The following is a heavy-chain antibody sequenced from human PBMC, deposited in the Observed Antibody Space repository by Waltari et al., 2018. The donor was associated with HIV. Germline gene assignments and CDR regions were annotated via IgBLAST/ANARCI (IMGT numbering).Heavy chain of an antibody. CDR3: ARARLIHWTGPFDY. Sequence: QVQLVESGGGLVKSGGSLRLSCSAPGSPFRDYKLSWIRQAPGKGLEWVSYISSSGRTIDYADSVKGRFTISRDNAKNSLYLQMNSLRAEDTAVYYCARARLIHWTGPFDYWGQGTLVTVSS. CDR2: ISSSGRTI. D-gene: IGHD3-16*01. V-gene: IGHV3-11*01. CDR1: GSPFRDYK. J-gene: IGHJ4*02.